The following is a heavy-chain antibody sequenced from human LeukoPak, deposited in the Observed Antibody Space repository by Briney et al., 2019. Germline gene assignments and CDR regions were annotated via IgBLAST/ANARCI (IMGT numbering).Heavy chain of an antibody. CDR3: ARHIAAAGTGYYGMDV. CDR1: GGSISSYY. J-gene: IGHJ6*02. CDR2: IYYSGST. Sequence: SETLSLTCTVSGGSISSYYWSWIRQPPGKGLEWIGYIYYSGSTNYNPSLKSRVTISVDTSKNQFSLKLSSVTAADTAVYYCARHIAAAGTGYYGMDVWGQGTTVTVSS. V-gene: IGHV4-59*08. D-gene: IGHD6-13*01.